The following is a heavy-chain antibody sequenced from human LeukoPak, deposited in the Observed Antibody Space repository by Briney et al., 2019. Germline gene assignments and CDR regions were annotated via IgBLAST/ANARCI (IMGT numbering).Heavy chain of an antibody. CDR3: AREEDYGDFFDY. D-gene: IGHD4-17*01. CDR1: GFTFSSYS. V-gene: IGHV3-21*01. Sequence: GRSLRLSCAASGFTFSSYSMNWVRQAPGKGLEWVSSISSSSSYIYYADSVKGRFTISRDNAKNSLYLQMNSLRAEDTAVYYCAREEDYGDFFDYWGQGTLVTVSS. CDR2: ISSSSSYI. J-gene: IGHJ4*02.